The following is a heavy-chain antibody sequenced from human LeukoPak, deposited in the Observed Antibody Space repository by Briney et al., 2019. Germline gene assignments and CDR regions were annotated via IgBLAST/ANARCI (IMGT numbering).Heavy chain of an antibody. CDR3: AKAFIEPYYDSSGYYCWFDP. J-gene: IGHJ5*02. CDR1: GFTFSGYS. D-gene: IGHD3-22*01. V-gene: IGHV3-21*04. CDR2: ISTTSAYI. Sequence: PGGSLRLSCAASGFTFSGYSMNWVRQAPGKGLEWVSSISTTSAYIYYADSVKGRLTTSRDNSKNTLYLQMNSLRAEDTAVYYCAKAFIEPYYDSSGYYCWFDPWGQGTLVTVSS.